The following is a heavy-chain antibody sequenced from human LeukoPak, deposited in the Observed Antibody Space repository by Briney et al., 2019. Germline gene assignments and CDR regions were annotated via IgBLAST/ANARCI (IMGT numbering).Heavy chain of an antibody. D-gene: IGHD5-18*01. Sequence: SETLSLTCTVSGGSISSSSYYWGWIRQRPGKGLEWIGSIYYSGSTYYNPSLKSRVAISVDTSKNQFSLKLSSVTTADTAVYYCARVKDTARFDPWGQGTLVTVSS. CDR2: IYYSGST. CDR3: ARVKDTARFDP. J-gene: IGHJ5*02. V-gene: IGHV4-39*07. CDR1: GGSISSSSYY.